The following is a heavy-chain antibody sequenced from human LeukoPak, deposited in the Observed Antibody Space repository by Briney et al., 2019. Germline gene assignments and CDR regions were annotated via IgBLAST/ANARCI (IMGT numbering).Heavy chain of an antibody. CDR2: IYYSGST. V-gene: IGHV4-59*01. CDR1: GGSISSYY. J-gene: IGHJ4*02. CDR3: ARETRFSGSYFPFDY. Sequence: PSETLSLTCTVSGGSISSYYWSWIRQPPGKGLEWIGYIYYSGSTNYNPSLKSRVTISVDTSKNQFSLKLSSVTAADTAVYYCARETRFSGSYFPFDYWGQGTLVTVSS. D-gene: IGHD1-26*01.